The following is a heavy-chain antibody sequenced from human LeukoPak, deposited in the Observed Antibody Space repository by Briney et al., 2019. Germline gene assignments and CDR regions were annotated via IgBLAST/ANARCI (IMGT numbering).Heavy chain of an antibody. CDR2: ISGSGGST. Sequence: GGSLSLSCAASGFTFSSYTMSWVRQAPGKGLEWVSAISGSGGSTYYADSVKGRFTISRDNSKNTLHLQMNSLRAEDTAVYYLAKGATYYYFWSGNNVYMYVWGKETTVTVSS. V-gene: IGHV3-23*01. J-gene: IGHJ6*03. CDR3: AKGATYYYFWSGNNVYMYV. CDR1: GFTFSSYT. D-gene: IGHD3-3*01.